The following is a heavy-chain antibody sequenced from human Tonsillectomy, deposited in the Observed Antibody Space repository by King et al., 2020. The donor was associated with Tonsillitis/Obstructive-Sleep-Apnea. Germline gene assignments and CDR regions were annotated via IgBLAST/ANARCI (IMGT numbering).Heavy chain of an antibody. D-gene: IGHD2-2*01. J-gene: IGHJ6*03. CDR2: IYWDDDK. CDR1: GFSLSTSGVG. V-gene: IGHV2-5*02. CDR3: AHSLLYCSSTSCYPTVDYYYIDV. Sequence: TLKESGPTLVKPTQTLTLTCTFSGFSLSTSGVGVGWIRQPPGKALEWLALIYWDDDKRYSPSLKSRLTITKDTSKNQVGLTITNMDPVDTATYYCAHSLLYCSSTSCYPTVDYYYIDVWGKGTTVTVSS.